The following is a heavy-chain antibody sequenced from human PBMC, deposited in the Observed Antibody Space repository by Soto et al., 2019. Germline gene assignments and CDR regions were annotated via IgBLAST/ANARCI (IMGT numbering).Heavy chain of an antibody. CDR2: IKQDGSER. V-gene: IGHV3-7*01. Sequence: GGSLRLSCADSGYTFSSYWMSWVRQAPGKGLEWVANIKQDGSERYYVDSVKGRFTISRDNAKNSLYLQMNSLRAEDTAVYYCARVTPGSACGGDCYLNGFDFWGQGTLVTVSS. CDR1: GYTFSSYW. CDR3: ARVTPGSACGGDCYLNGFDF. J-gene: IGHJ4*02. D-gene: IGHD2-21*02.